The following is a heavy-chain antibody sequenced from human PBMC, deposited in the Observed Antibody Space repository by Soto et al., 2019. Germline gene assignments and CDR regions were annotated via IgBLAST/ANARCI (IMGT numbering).Heavy chain of an antibody. CDR1: GFTFRNYG. V-gene: IGHV3-48*01. CDR2: IGIGSSTK. J-gene: IGHJ3*01. CDR3: ARDQLYYNDISGRPLNAFDV. D-gene: IGHD3-22*01. Sequence: PGGSLRLSCAASGFTFRNYGMNWVRQAPGKGPEWVSYIGIGSSTKYYADSVKGRFTISRDNAKNSLYLQMNSLRAEDTAVYYCARDQLYYNDISGRPLNAFDVSGQGTMVTVSS.